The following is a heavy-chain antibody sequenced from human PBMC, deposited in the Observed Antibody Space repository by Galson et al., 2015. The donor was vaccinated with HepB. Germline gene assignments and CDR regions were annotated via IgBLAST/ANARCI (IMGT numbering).Heavy chain of an antibody. J-gene: IGHJ5*02. CDR2: IIPIFGTA. D-gene: IGHD3-3*02. Sequence: SVKVSCKASGGTFSSYAISWVRQAPGQGLEWMGGIIPIFGTANYAQKFQGRVTITADESTSTAYMELSSLRSEDTAVYYCARAAFLEWLPRLNWFDPWGQGTLVTVSS. CDR1: GGTFSSYA. CDR3: ARAAFLEWLPRLNWFDP. V-gene: IGHV1-69*13.